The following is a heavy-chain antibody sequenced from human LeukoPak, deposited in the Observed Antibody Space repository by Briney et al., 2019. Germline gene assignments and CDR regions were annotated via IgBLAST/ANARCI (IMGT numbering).Heavy chain of an antibody. CDR1: GFTVSSNY. CDR2: IYSGGST. CDR3: AKDRGSSDYGISVRGRNCFDP. V-gene: IGHV3-53*01. J-gene: IGHJ5*02. D-gene: IGHD5-12*01. Sequence: PGGSLRLSCAASGFTVSSNYMSWVRQAPGKGLEWVSVIYSGGSTYYADSVKGRFTISRDNSKNTLYLQMNSLRAEDTAVYYCAKDRGSSDYGISVRGRNCFDPWGQGTLVTVSS.